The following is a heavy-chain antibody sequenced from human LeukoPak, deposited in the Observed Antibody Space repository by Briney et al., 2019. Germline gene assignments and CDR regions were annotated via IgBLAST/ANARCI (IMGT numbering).Heavy chain of an antibody. CDR1: GYTFTSYG. Sequence: ASVKVSCKASGYTFTSYGISWVRQAPAQGLEWMGRISAYNGNTNNAQKLQGRVTMTTDTSTSTAYMELRSLRSDDTAVYYCARDHVEMATSSLLGYWGQGTLVTVSS. V-gene: IGHV1-18*01. CDR2: ISAYNGNT. D-gene: IGHD5-24*01. J-gene: IGHJ4*02. CDR3: ARDHVEMATSSLLGY.